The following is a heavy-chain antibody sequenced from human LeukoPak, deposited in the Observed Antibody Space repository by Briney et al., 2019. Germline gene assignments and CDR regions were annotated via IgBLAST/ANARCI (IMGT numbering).Heavy chain of an antibody. CDR2: IYYSGST. D-gene: IGHD4-11*01. J-gene: IGHJ3*02. CDR1: GGSISSYY. V-gene: IGHV4-59*01. Sequence: SETLSLTCTVSGGSISSYYWSWIRQPPGKGLEWIGYIYYSGSTNYNPSLKSRVTISVDTSKNQFSLKLSSVTAADTAVYYCARETTVTLPPHAFDIWGQGTMVTVSS. CDR3: ARETTVTLPPHAFDI.